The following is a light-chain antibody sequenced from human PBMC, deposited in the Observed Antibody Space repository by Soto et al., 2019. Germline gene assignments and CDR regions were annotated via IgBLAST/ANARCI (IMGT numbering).Light chain of an antibody. CDR1: QNIRSR. CDR2: DAS. Sequence: DFQMTQSPSTLSASVGDRVTITCRASQNIRSRLAWFQQKPGKAPKLLIYDASSLESGVPSRFSGSGSGTEFTLTISSLQPDDFATYYCQQYNSYPLTFGQGTKVDIK. J-gene: IGKJ1*01. V-gene: IGKV1-5*01. CDR3: QQYNSYPLT.